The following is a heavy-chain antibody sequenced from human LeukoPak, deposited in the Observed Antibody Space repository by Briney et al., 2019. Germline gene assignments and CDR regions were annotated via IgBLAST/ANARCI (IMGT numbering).Heavy chain of an antibody. CDR1: GYTFTSYG. V-gene: IGHV1-18*01. Sequence: ASVKVSCKASGYTFTSYGISWVRQAPGQGLEWMGWISTYNGNTNYAQKLQGRVTMTTDTSTSTAYMELRSLRSDDTAVYYCARDLRGGSGSYLMVYWGQGTLVTVSS. CDR2: ISTYNGNT. D-gene: IGHD3-10*01. CDR3: ARDLRGGSGSYLMVY. J-gene: IGHJ4*02.